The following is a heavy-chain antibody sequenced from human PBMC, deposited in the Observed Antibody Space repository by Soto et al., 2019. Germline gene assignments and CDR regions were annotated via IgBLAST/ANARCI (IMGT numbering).Heavy chain of an antibody. CDR1: GFTFSSYG. Sequence: GGSLRLSCAASGFTFSSYGMHWVRQAPGKGLEWVAVISYDGSNKYYADSVKGRFTISRDNSKNTLYLQMNSLRAEDTAVYYCAKSLNHMVRGAHLFDYWGQGTLVTVSS. D-gene: IGHD3-10*01. V-gene: IGHV3-30*18. CDR3: AKSLNHMVRGAHLFDY. J-gene: IGHJ4*02. CDR2: ISYDGSNK.